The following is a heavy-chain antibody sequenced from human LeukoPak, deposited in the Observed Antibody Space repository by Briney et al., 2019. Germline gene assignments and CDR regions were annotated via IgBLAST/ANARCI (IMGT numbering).Heavy chain of an antibody. CDR2: INGDGSST. J-gene: IGHJ3*02. D-gene: IGHD6-6*01. CDR3: ARDGLPAARDI. V-gene: IGHV3-74*01. Sequence: PGGSLRLSCAGSGFIFSQFWMQWVRQVPGKGLVWVSRINGDGSSTNYADSVKGRFTISRDNAKNTLYLQVNSLRAEDTAVYYCARDGLPAARDIWGQGTMVTVSS. CDR1: GFIFSQFW.